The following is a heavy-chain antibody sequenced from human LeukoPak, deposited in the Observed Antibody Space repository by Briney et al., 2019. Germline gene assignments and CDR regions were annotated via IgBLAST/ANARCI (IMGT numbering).Heavy chain of an antibody. V-gene: IGHV3-53*01. D-gene: IGHD6-19*01. CDR1: GFTVSSNY. CDR3: ARAGRAVGKNWFDP. CDR2: IYSGGST. J-gene: IGHJ5*02. Sequence: GGSLRLSCAASGFTVSSNYMSWVRQAPGKGLEWVSVIYSGGSTYYADSVKGRFTISRDDSKNTLYLQMNSLRAEDTAVYYCARAGRAVGKNWFDPWGQGTLVTVSS.